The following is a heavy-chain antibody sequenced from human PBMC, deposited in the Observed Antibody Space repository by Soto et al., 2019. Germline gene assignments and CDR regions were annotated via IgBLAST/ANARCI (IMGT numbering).Heavy chain of an antibody. V-gene: IGHV4-31*03. J-gene: IGHJ5*02. CDR1: GGSISSGGYY. Sequence: SETLSLTCTVSGGSISSGGYYWSWIRQHPGKGLEWIGYIYYSGSTYYNPSLKSRVTISVDTSKNQFSLKLSSVTAADTAVYYCARELPVIAAAGGGEFDPWGQGTLVTVSS. CDR3: ARELPVIAAAGGGEFDP. D-gene: IGHD6-13*01. CDR2: IYYSGST.